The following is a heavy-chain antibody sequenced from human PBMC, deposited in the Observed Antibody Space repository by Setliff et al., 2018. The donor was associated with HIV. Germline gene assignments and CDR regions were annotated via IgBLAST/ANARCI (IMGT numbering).Heavy chain of an antibody. CDR1: GYTFTKYG. CDR2: ISAYNGNT. CDR3: ARTLVGPTGGYYFDY. Sequence: ASVKVSCKASGYTFTKYGVSWVRQAPGQGLEWMGWISAYNGNTNYPQKFQGRVTMTTDTSTSTAYMELRSLRSDDTAVYYCARTLVGPTGGYYFDYWGQGTLVTVSS. D-gene: IGHD1-26*01. J-gene: IGHJ4*02. V-gene: IGHV1-18*01.